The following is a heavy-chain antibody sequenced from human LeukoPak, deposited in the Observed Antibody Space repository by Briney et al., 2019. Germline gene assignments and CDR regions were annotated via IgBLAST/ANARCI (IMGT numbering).Heavy chain of an antibody. Sequence: GGSLRLFCAASGFTFSDYYMSWIRQAPGKRLEWVSYISSSSSYTNYADSVKGRFTISRYNAKNSLYLQMNSLRAEDTAVYYCARHGPWDYGGNSGEWFDPWAEGTLVTVSS. V-gene: IGHV3-11*06. CDR1: GFTFSDYY. CDR3: ARHGPWDYGGNSGEWFDP. CDR2: ISSSSSYT. D-gene: IGHD4-23*01. J-gene: IGHJ5*02.